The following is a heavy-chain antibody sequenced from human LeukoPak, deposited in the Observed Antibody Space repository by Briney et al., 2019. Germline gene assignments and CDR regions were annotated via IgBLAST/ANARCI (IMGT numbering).Heavy chain of an antibody. CDR3: ARDIVYYYDSSGYYWFDP. Sequence: ASVKVSCKAFGGTFSSYAISWVRQAPGQGLEWMGRIIPILGIANYAQKFQGRVTITADKSTSTAYMELSSLRSEDTAVYYCARDIVYYYDSSGYYWFDPWGQGTLVTVSS. D-gene: IGHD3-22*01. CDR2: IIPILGIA. J-gene: IGHJ5*02. CDR1: GGTFSSYA. V-gene: IGHV1-69*04.